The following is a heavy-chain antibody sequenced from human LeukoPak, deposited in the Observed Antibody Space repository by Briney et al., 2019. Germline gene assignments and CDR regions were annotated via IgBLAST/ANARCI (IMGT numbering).Heavy chain of an antibody. V-gene: IGHV4-39*07. D-gene: IGHD1-26*01. CDR1: GGSISSSSYY. Sequence: SETLSLTCTVSGGSISSSSYYWGWIRQPPGKGLEWIGSIYYSGSTNYNPSLKSRVTISVDTSRNRFSLKLSSVTAADTAVYYCAKIGGSHTSYWYFDLWGRGTLVTVSS. CDR2: IYYSGST. J-gene: IGHJ2*01. CDR3: AKIGGSHTSYWYFDL.